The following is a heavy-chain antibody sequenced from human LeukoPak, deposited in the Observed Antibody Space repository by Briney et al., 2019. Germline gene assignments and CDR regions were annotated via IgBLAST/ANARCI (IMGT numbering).Heavy chain of an antibody. Sequence: PGGSLRLSCAASGFNFSSYAMSWVRQAPGKGLEWVSTISASGGSTYYADSVKGRFTISRDNSKNTLYLQMNSLRAEDTAVYYCAKVSTMIVVVGGCFDYWGQGTPVTVSS. CDR3: AKVSTMIVVVGGCFDY. D-gene: IGHD3-22*01. V-gene: IGHV3-23*01. J-gene: IGHJ4*02. CDR1: GFNFSSYA. CDR2: ISASGGST.